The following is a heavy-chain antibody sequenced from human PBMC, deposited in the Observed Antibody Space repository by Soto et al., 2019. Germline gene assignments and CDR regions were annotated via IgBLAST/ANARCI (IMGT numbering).Heavy chain of an antibody. Sequence: GGSLRLSCAASGFTFNTYTMNWVRLAPGKGLERVSSISSSSTYMYYADSVKGRFTISRDNAKNSLYLQMNSLRAEDTAVYYCARGGHPIVVVPPAQIDYWGQGTLVTVSS. D-gene: IGHD2-2*01. V-gene: IGHV3-21*01. CDR3: ARGGHPIVVVPPAQIDY. CDR1: GFTFNTYT. CDR2: ISSSSTYM. J-gene: IGHJ4*02.